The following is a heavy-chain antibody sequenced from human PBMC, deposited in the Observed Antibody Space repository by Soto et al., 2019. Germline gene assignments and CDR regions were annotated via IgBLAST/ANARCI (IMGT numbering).Heavy chain of an antibody. D-gene: IGHD2-2*01. Sequence: PGGSLRLSCAASGFTVSSNYMSWVRQAPGKGLEWVSVIYSGGSTYYADSVKGRFTISRDNSKNTLYLQMNSLRAEDTAVYYCARDLERVCSSTSCYYYYGMDVWGQGTTVTVSS. CDR1: GFTVSSNY. J-gene: IGHJ6*02. CDR2: IYSGGST. CDR3: ARDLERVCSSTSCYYYYGMDV. V-gene: IGHV3-53*01.